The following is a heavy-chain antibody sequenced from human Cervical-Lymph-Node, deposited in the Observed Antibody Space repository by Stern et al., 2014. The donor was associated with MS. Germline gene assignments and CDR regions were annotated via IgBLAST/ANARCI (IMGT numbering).Heavy chain of an antibody. V-gene: IGHV1-18*01. D-gene: IGHD2-15*01. CDR2: TGGMNDAT. J-gene: IGHJ3*02. CDR1: GYTFTSYG. CDR3: ARGMLGSEDAFDI. Sequence: QVQLMQSGAEVKQPGASVKVSCKASGYTFTSYGISWVRQAPGQGLEWMGCTGGMNDATTVAQRLKGRVTMTKDTSTSTAYMELRSLRSDDTAVYYCARGMLGSEDAFDIWGQGTMVTVSS.